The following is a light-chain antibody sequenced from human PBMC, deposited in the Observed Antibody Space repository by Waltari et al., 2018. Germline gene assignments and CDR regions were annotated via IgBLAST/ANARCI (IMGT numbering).Light chain of an antibody. V-gene: IGLV2-23*02. CDR3: SSYAGSSKGV. CDR2: AVS. CDR1: SSDVGNYKR. Sequence: QSALTQPASVSGSPGPSITISCTRTSSDVGNYKRVSWYQQHPGKAPKLMIYAVSKRPSGVSRRFAGSKAGDMASLTISGLQPEDEAEYFCSSYAGSSKGVFGGGTKVTVL. J-gene: IGLJ2*01.